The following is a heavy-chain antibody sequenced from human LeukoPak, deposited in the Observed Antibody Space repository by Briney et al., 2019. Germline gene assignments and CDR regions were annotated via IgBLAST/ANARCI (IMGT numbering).Heavy chain of an antibody. J-gene: IGHJ4*02. Sequence: SGGSLRLSCAASGFTFSSYGMHWVRQAPGKGLEWVAVISYDGSNKYYADSVKGRFTISRDNSKNTLYLQMNSLRAEDTAVYYCARGGYYDFSYFDYWGQGTLVTVSS. V-gene: IGHV3-30*03. CDR1: GFTFSSYG. CDR2: ISYDGSNK. D-gene: IGHD3-3*01. CDR3: ARGGYYDFSYFDY.